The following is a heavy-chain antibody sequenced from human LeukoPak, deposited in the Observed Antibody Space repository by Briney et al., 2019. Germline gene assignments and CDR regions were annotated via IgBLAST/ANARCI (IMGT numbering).Heavy chain of an antibody. D-gene: IGHD1-26*01. CDR1: GGTFSTYA. CDR2: INPNSGGT. V-gene: IGHV1-2*02. Sequence: GGSVKVSCKTSGGTFSTYAITWVRQAPGQGLEWMGWINPNSGGTNYAQKFQGRVTMTRDTSISTAYMELSRLRSDDTAVYYCARRFARGSYFVPPFDPWGQGTLVTVSS. CDR3: ARRFARGSYFVPPFDP. J-gene: IGHJ5*02.